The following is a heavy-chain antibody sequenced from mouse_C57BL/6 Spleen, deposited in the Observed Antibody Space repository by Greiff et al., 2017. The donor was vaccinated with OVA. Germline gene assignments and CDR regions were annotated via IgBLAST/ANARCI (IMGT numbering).Heavy chain of an antibody. J-gene: IGHJ3*01. CDR2: IDPSDSET. D-gene: IGHD3-2*02. CDR1: GYTFTSYW. Sequence: QVQLKEPGAELVRPGSSVKLSCKASGYTFTSYWMHWVKQRPIQGLEWIGNIDPSDSETHYNQKFKDKATLTVDKSSSTAYMQLSSLTSEDSAVYYCARVGDSSGYVAYWGQGTLVTVSA. V-gene: IGHV1-52*01. CDR3: ARVGDSSGYVAY.